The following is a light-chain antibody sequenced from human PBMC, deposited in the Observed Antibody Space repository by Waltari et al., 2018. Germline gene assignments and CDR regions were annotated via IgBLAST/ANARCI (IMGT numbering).Light chain of an antibody. CDR3: QQTYKSPPT. J-gene: IGKJ3*01. V-gene: IGKV1-39*01. CDR1: HYIANF. CDR2: DAS. Sequence: DVLVTQSPSSLSASVGDRVTITCRASHYIANFLNWYQHMPGKAPRLLIHDASTLQPGVSPRFSGSTSGTDCILTIDNLHPEDFATYYCQQTYKSPPTFGPGTKVDV.